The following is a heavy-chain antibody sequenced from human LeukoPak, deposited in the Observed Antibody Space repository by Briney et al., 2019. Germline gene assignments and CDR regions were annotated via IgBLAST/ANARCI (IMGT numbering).Heavy chain of an antibody. CDR2: ISYDGSNK. Sequence: GGSLRLSCAASGFTFSSYAMHWVRQAPGKGLEWVAVISYDGSNKYYADSVKGRFTISRDNSKNTLYLQMNSLRAEDTAVYYCARGGEYCSSTSCSDVDYWGQGTLVTVSS. D-gene: IGHD2-2*01. V-gene: IGHV3-30-3*01. CDR1: GFTFSSYA. J-gene: IGHJ4*02. CDR3: ARGGEYCSSTSCSDVDY.